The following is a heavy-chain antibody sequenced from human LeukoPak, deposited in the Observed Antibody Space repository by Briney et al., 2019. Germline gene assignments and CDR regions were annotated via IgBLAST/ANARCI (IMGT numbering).Heavy chain of an antibody. CDR1: GVSISSNYY. D-gene: IGHD5-12*01. CDR3: ARGTPLFSAYDEYNWFDP. J-gene: IGHJ5*02. V-gene: IGHV4-61*01. Sequence: SETLSLTCTVSGVSISSNYYWTWFRQPPGKGLEWLGNVYYSRSSNYNPSLKSRVTISLDTSKNQLSLKLSSVTAADAAVYYCARGTPLFSAYDEYNWFDPWGQGTLVTVSS. CDR2: VYYSRSS.